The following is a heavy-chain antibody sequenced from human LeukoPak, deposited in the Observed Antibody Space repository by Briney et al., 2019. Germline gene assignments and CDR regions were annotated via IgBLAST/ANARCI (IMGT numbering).Heavy chain of an antibody. CDR3: AKAGWVSSAGAVL. V-gene: IGHV3-23*01. CDR2: LRGGGET. CDR1: GFTFSSYA. Sequence: QPGGSLRLSSAASGFTFSSYAMSWVRQAPARGLEWVSSLRGGGETFYADSAKRRITLSTDESRNTVYLQMNNLRVEHTAVYCCAKAGWVSSAGAVLWGQGDLVTVSS. D-gene: IGHD2-2*01. J-gene: IGHJ4*02.